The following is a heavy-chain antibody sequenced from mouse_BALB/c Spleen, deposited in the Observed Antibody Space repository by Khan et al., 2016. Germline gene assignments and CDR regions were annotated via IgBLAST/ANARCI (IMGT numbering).Heavy chain of an antibody. D-gene: IGHD1-1*01. Sequence: EVELVESGGGLVQPGGSLKLSCATSGFTFSDSYMYWVRQTPEKRLEWVAYISNGGGSTYYPDTVKGRFTISRDNAKNTLYLQMSRLKSEDTAMYYCARRGLRYWYFDVWGAGTTVTVSS. V-gene: IGHV5-12*02. CDR1: GFTFSDSY. CDR3: ARRGLRYWYFDV. J-gene: IGHJ1*01. CDR2: ISNGGGST.